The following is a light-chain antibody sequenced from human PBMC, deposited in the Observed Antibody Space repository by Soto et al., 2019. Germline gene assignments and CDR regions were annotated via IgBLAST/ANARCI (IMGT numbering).Light chain of an antibody. CDR3: QQYGSSPPYT. Sequence: EIVLTQSPGTLSLSPGERATLSCRASQSVSGNYLAWYQQRPGQSPRLLIYGSSDRATGIPDRFSGSGSETDFTLTITRVEPEVFAVYYCQQYGSSPPYTFGQGTRLEI. CDR1: QSVSGNY. V-gene: IGKV3-20*01. J-gene: IGKJ2*01. CDR2: GSS.